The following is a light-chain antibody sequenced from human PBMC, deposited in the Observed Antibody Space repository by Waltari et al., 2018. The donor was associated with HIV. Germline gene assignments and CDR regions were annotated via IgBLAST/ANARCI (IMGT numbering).Light chain of an antibody. CDR1: SGSVSTSYY. CDR2: STN. Sequence: QTVVTQEPSFSVSPGGTVTLTCGLNSGSVSTSYYPSWYQQTPGQTPRTLIYSTNTRSSGGPDRFSGSILGNKAALTITGAQADDESDYYWVLYMGGGIWVFGGGTKVTVL. J-gene: IGLJ3*02. CDR3: VLYMGGGIWV. V-gene: IGLV8-61*01.